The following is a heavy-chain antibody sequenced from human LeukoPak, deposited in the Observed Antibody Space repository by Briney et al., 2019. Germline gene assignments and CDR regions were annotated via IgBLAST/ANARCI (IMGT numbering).Heavy chain of an antibody. CDR1: GGSFSGYY. CDR3: ARTGAAAMHFDY. V-gene: IGHV4-34*01. J-gene: IGHJ4*02. D-gene: IGHD6-13*01. Sequence: SETLSLTCAVYGGSFSGYYWSWIRQPAGKGLEWIGEINHSGSTNYNPSLKSRVTISVDTSKNQFSLKLSSVTAADTAVYYCARTGAAAMHFDYWGQGTLVTVSS. CDR2: INHSGST.